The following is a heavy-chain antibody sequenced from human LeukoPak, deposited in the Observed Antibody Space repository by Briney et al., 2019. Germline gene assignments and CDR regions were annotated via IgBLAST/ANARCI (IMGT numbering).Heavy chain of an antibody. CDR1: GFTFSSYA. Sequence: GGSLRLSCAASGFTFSSYAMSWVRQAPGKGLEWVSAISGSGGSTYYADSVKGRFTISRDNSKNTLYLQMNSLRAEDTAVYYYAKEGDDYGDLPYDYWGQGTLVTVSS. V-gene: IGHV3-23*01. J-gene: IGHJ4*02. D-gene: IGHD4-17*01. CDR3: AKEGDDYGDLPYDY. CDR2: ISGSGGST.